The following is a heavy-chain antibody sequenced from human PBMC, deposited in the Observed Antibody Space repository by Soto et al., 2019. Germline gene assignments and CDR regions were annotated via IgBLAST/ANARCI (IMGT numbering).Heavy chain of an antibody. Sequence: EVQLVESGGGFVQPGGSLRLSCAASGLTFSSYWMHWVRQAPGKGLVWVSRLNTDGSSTIYADSVKGRFTISRDNVKNSISLQINSSSADDTAVYHCARERLRSSDVWGQGTTVTVSS. J-gene: IGHJ6*02. D-gene: IGHD2-15*01. CDR3: ARERLRSSDV. CDR2: LNTDGSST. V-gene: IGHV3-74*01. CDR1: GLTFSSYW.